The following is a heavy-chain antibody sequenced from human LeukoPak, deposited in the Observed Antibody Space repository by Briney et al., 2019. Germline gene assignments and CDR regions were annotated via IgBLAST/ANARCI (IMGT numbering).Heavy chain of an antibody. CDR3: AKVAVAGFDY. CDR1: GSIFSDYY. CDR2: ISSSGSTI. V-gene: IGHV3-11*04. D-gene: IGHD6-19*01. J-gene: IGHJ4*02. Sequence: PGGSLRLSCAASGSIFSDYYMSWIRQAPGKGLEWVSYISSSGSTIYYADSVKGRFTISRDNAKNSLYLQMNSLRAEDTAVYYCAKVAVAGFDYWGQGTLVTVSS.